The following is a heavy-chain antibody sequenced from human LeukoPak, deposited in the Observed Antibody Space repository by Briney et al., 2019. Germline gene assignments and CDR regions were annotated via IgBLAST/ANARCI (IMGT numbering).Heavy chain of an antibody. Sequence: PGGSLTLSCQASGFIFYMYSMSWVRQPPGKGLEWVASMCGTAGCTFYPDSVKGRSTTSRDNAKNLLYQQMNSLRAEDTAIYYCAKDRPNFYEDSGHYYRRDGDSWGQGTLVTVSS. D-gene: IGHD3-22*01. CDR2: MCGTAGCT. J-gene: IGHJ5*01. V-gene: IGHV3-23*01. CDR3: AKDRPNFYEDSGHYYRRDGDS. CDR1: GFIFYMYS.